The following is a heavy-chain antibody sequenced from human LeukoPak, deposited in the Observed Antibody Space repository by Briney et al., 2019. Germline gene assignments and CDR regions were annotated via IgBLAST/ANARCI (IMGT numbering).Heavy chain of an antibody. CDR2: ISAYNGNT. D-gene: IGHD3-10*01. V-gene: IGHV1-18*01. J-gene: IGHJ4*02. CDR3: ARVLGFGELGGFDY. Sequence: ASVKVSCKASGGTFSSYAISWVRQAPGQGLEWMGWISAYNGNTNYAQKLQGRVTMTTDTSTSTAYMELRSLRSDDTAVYYCARVLGFGELGGFDYWGQGTLVTVSS. CDR1: GGTFSSYA.